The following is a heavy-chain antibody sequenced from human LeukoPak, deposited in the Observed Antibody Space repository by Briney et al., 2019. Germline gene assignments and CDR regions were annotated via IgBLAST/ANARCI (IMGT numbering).Heavy chain of an antibody. D-gene: IGHD4-17*01. V-gene: IGHV3-66*01. CDR3: AXXXPNADGDPTLFDC. CDR1: GFIVAGQY. CDR2: LYGDGRT. Sequence: GGSLRLSCAASGFIVAGQYMSWVRQAPGQGLEWVSVLYGDGRTSYPDSVKGRFTISRDNSKNTLYLQMNSLRAEDTAVYYCAXXXPNADGDPTLFDCWGQGTLVTVSS. J-gene: IGHJ4*02.